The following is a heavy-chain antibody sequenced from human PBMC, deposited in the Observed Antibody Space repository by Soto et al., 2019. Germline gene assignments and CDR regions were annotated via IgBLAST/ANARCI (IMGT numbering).Heavy chain of an antibody. V-gene: IGHV3-30*04. J-gene: IGHJ4*02. CDR2: ITRDGYNK. CDR3: TKRSGGSSSVGIDY. CDR1: GFIFKNYA. Sequence: QVQLVESGGGVVQPGRSLRLSCAGSGFIFKNYALNWVRQAPGKGLEWVASITRDGYNKYYADSVKGRFTISRDNSKNTLSLQMTALRVEDSSVYYCTKRSGGSSSVGIDYWGPGTLVTVSS. D-gene: IGHD6-6*01.